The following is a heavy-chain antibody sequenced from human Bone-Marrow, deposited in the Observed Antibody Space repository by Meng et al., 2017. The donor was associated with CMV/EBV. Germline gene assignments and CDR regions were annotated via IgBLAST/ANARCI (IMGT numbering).Heavy chain of an antibody. CDR3: ARDGYYDFWSGYAKPFDY. D-gene: IGHD3-3*01. CDR1: GFTFSDYY. Sequence: GGSLRLSCAASGFTFSDYYMSWIRQAPGKGLEWVSYISSSGSTIYYADSVKGRFTISRDNAKNSLYLQMNSLRAEDTAVYYCARDGYYDFWSGYAKPFDYWGQGTLVTVSS. CDR2: ISSSGSTI. V-gene: IGHV3-11*04. J-gene: IGHJ4*02.